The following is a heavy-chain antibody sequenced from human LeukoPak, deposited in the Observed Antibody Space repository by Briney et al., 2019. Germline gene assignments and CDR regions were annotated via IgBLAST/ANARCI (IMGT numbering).Heavy chain of an antibody. CDR2: ISSSGSTI. CDR3: ARASYGSGSYAEAIYDY. D-gene: IGHD3-10*01. J-gene: IGHJ4*02. CDR1: GFTFSSYE. V-gene: IGHV3-48*03. Sequence: PGGSLRLSSAASGFTFSSYEMNWVRQAPGKGLEWVSYISSSGSTIYYADSVKGRFTISRDNAKNSLYLQMNSLRAEDTAVYYCARASYGSGSYAEAIYDYWGQGTLVTVSS.